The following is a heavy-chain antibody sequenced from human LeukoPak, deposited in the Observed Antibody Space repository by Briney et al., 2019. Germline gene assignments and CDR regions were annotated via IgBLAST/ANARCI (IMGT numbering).Heavy chain of an antibody. CDR2: IWYDGSNK. CDR1: GFTFSSYE. V-gene: IGHV3-33*08. CDR3: ARSVRGVTTLDY. J-gene: IGHJ4*02. D-gene: IGHD3-10*01. Sequence: GGSLRLSCAASGFTFSSYEMNWVRQAPGKGLEWVAVIWYDGSNKYYADSVKGRITISRDNSKNTLYLQMNSLRAEDTAVYYCARSVRGVTTLDYWGQGTLVTVSS.